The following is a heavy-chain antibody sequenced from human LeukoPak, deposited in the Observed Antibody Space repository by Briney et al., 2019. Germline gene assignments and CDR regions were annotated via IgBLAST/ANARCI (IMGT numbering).Heavy chain of an antibody. J-gene: IGHJ4*02. CDR3: AREGSSGRYFDY. Sequence: PSETLSLTCAVSGGSISSSNWWSWVRQPLGKGLEWIGEIYHSGSTNYNPSLKSRVTISVDRSKNQFSLKLSSVTAADTAVYYCAREGSSGRYFDYWGQGTLVTVSS. CDR1: GGSISSSNW. D-gene: IGHD5-12*01. V-gene: IGHV4-4*02. CDR2: IYHSGST.